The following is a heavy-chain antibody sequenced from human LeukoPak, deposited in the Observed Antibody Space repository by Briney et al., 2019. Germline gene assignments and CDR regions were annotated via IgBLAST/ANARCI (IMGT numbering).Heavy chain of an antibody. CDR2: IKQDGSEK. CDR1: GFTFSSYW. D-gene: IGHD3-10*01. V-gene: IGHV3-7*01. J-gene: IGHJ6*03. CDR3: AREGWGIYGSGSNPSMDYYYYYMDV. Sequence: GGSLRLSCAASGFTFSSYWMSWVRQAPGKGLEWVANIKQDGSEKYYVDSVKGRFTISRDNAKNSLYLQMNSLRAEDTAVYYRAREGWGIYGSGSNPSMDYYYYYMDVWGKGTTVTVSS.